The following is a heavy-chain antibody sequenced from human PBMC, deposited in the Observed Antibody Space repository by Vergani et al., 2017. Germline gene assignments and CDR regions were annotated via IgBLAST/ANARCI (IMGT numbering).Heavy chain of an antibody. CDR2: IIPIFGIA. J-gene: IGHJ4*02. CDR1: GGTFSSYA. V-gene: IGHV1-69*17. Sequence: QVQLVQSGAEVKKPGSSVKVSCKASGGTFSSYAISWVRQAPGQGLEWMGGIIPIFGIANYAQKFQGRVTITADKSTSTAYMELSSLRSEDTAVYYCAREGPCGGDYYSGYWGQGTLVTVSS. CDR3: AREGPCGGDYYSGY. D-gene: IGHD2-21*02.